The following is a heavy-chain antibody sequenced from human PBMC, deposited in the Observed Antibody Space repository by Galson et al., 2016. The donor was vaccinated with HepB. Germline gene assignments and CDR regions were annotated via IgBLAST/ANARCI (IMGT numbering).Heavy chain of an antibody. J-gene: IGHJ4*02. CDR1: GFSFSSYA. D-gene: IGHD3-22*01. CDR3: AKGRNYYDNSGYFAD. CDR2: ISGRGDNI. V-gene: IGHV3-23*01. Sequence: SLRLSCAASGFSFSSYAMSWVRQAPGKGLEWVSTISGRGDNIYYADSVKGRFTISRDNSKNTLFLQMSSLRAEDTAVYYCAKGRNYYDNSGYFADWGQGTLVTVSS.